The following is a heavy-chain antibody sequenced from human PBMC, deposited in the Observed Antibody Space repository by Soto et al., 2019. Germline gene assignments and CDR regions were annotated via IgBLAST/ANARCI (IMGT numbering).Heavy chain of an antibody. CDR1: GYSFTSYW. Sequence: GASLKISCKGSGYSFTSYWIGWVRQMPGKGLEWMGIIYPGDSDTRYSPSFQGQVTISADKSISTAYLQWSSLKASDTAMYYCARPRFGELSPYYFDYWGQGTLVTVSS. CDR3: ARPRFGELSPYYFDY. CDR2: IYPGDSDT. V-gene: IGHV5-51*01. D-gene: IGHD3-10*01. J-gene: IGHJ4*02.